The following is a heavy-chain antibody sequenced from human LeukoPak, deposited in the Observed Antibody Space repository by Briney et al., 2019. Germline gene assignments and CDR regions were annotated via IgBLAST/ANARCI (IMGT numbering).Heavy chain of an antibody. CDR3: AREGQDIVVVVAAPDAFDI. V-gene: IGHV3-21*01. CDR2: ISSSRSYI. D-gene: IGHD2-15*01. Sequence: AGGSLRLSCAASGFTFSSYSMNWVRQAPGKGLEWVSSISSSRSYIYYARSVKGRFTISRDNAKNSVYLQMNSLRAEDTAVYYCAREGQDIVVVVAAPDAFDIWGQGTMVTVSS. CDR1: GFTFSSYS. J-gene: IGHJ3*02.